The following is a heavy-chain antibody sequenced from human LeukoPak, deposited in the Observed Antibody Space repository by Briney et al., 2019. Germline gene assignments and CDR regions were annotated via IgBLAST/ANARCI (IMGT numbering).Heavy chain of an antibody. CDR3: ARMYYYDSSGYYSWYLDL. J-gene: IGHJ2*01. CDR2: IYYSGST. D-gene: IGHD3-22*01. V-gene: IGHV4-59*01. CDR1: GGSISSYY. Sequence: SETLSLTCTVSGGSISSYYWSWIRQPPGKGLEWIGYIYYSGSTNYNPSLKSRVTISVDTSKNQFSLKLSSVTAADTAVYYCARMYYYDSSGYYSWYLDLWGRGTLVTVSS.